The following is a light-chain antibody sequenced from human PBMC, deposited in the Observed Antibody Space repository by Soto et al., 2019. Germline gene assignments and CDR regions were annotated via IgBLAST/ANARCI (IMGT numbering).Light chain of an antibody. J-gene: IGKJ1*01. CDR3: LQDYGDSWT. Sequence: QMTQSPSSLSASLGEKIIITCRANRDVGSDVSCYQQKPGQAPKLLIYAASNLYTGVPSRFSGSRSGTEFTLTISSLQPEDFASYYCLQDYGDSWTFGQGTKVDI. CDR2: AAS. V-gene: IGKV1-6*01. CDR1: RDVGSD.